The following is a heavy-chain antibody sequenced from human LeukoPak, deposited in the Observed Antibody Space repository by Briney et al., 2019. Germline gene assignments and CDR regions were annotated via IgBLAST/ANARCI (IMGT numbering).Heavy chain of an antibody. CDR1: GFTFDDYG. D-gene: IGHD2-15*01. J-gene: IGHJ4*02. V-gene: IGHV3-9*01. CDR2: ITWNSGSI. CDR3: AKAKVVVAATPLFDY. Sequence: GGSLRLSCAASGFTFDDYGMHWVRQAPGKGLEWVSGITWNSGSIGYADSVKGRFTISRDNAKNSLYLQMNSLRAEDTALYYCAKAKVVVAATPLFDYWGQGTLVTVSS.